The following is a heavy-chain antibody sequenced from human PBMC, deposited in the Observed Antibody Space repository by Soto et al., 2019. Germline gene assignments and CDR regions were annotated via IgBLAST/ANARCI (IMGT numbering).Heavy chain of an antibody. J-gene: IGHJ1*01. D-gene: IGHD4-17*01. CDR2: IYYSGST. CDR1: GGSISSGGYY. Sequence: SETLSLTCTVSGGSISSGGYYWSWIRQHPGKGLEWVGYIYYSGSTYYNPSLKSRVTISVDTSKNQFSLKLSSVTAADTAVYYCARSRLRTVTTFQHWGQGTLVTVSS. V-gene: IGHV4-31*03. CDR3: ARSRLRTVTTFQH.